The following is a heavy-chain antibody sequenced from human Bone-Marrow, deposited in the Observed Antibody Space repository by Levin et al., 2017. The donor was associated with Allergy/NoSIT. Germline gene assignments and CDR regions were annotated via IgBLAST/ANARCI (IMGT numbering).Heavy chain of an antibody. J-gene: IGHJ3*02. CDR3: ARDDTGDPINAFDI. D-gene: IGHD7-27*01. CDR1: GYTFTGYH. V-gene: IGHV1-2*03. Sequence: LVASVKVSCKASGYTFTGYHIHWVRQAPGQGLEWMGWINSNTGGTKFAQNFQGRVTMTRDTSISTAYMELSRLRSDDTAVYYCARDDTGDPINAFDIWGQGTMVTVSS. CDR2: INSNTGGT.